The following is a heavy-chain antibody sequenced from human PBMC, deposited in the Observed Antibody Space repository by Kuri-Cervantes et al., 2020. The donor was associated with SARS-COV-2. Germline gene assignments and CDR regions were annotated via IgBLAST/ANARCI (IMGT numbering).Heavy chain of an antibody. D-gene: IGHD2-2*01. CDR3: ARVGAIVVAPAAIPDFEY. CDR1: GYTFSTYG. J-gene: IGHJ4*02. Sequence: ASVKVSCKTSGYTFSTYGVSWVRQAPGQGLEWMGWINPNSGGTNYAQKFQGRVTMTRDTSISTAYMELSRLRSDDTAVYYCARVGAIVVAPAAIPDFEYWGQGTLVTVSS. V-gene: IGHV1-2*02. CDR2: INPNSGGT.